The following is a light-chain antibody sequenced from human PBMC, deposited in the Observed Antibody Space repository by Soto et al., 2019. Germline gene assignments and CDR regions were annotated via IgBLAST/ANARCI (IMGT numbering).Light chain of an antibody. CDR2: SNN. V-gene: IGLV1-47*02. CDR1: SSNIGGTNY. Sequence: QSVLTQPPSASGTPGQRVTISCSGSSSNIGGTNYAYWYQQYPGTAPKLVIHSNNLRHSGVTERIFVSKSGSSASLATSGVRSEDEAEYYCAAWDDSLRAVIFGGGTKLAVL. CDR3: AAWDDSLRAVI. J-gene: IGLJ2*01.